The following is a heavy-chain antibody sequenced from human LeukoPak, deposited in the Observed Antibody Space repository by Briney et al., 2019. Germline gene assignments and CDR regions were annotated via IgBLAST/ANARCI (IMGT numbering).Heavy chain of an antibody. J-gene: IGHJ4*02. CDR1: GYTFTSYG. CDR2: ISAYNGNT. V-gene: IGHV1-18*01. D-gene: IGHD3-10*01. CDR3: ARVYLWFGELLGPSNFDY. Sequence: GASVKVSCKASGYTFTSYGISWVRQAPGQGLEWMEWISAYNGNTNYAQKLQGRVTMTTDTSTSTAYMELRSLRSDDTAVYYCARVYLWFGELLGPSNFDYWGQGTLVTVSS.